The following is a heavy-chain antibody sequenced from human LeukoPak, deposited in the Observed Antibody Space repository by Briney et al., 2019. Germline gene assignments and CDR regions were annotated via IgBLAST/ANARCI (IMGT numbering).Heavy chain of an antibody. Sequence: GGSLRLSCAASGFTFSSYGMHWVRQAPGKGLEWVTLIEYDGSYKYYADSVKGRFTISRDDSENTLFLQMNSLRAEDTAVYYCAKDTYGLARVTMVGGDYWGQGTLVTVSS. CDR2: IEYDGSYK. CDR3: AKDTYGLARVTMVGGDY. V-gene: IGHV3-30*02. J-gene: IGHJ4*02. D-gene: IGHD3-10*02. CDR1: GFTFSSYG.